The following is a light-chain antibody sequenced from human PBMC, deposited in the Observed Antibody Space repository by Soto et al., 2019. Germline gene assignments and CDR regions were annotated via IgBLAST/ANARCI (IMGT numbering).Light chain of an antibody. CDR1: QYVGSR. V-gene: IGKV3-11*01. CDR2: YMS. J-gene: IGKJ1*01. Sequence: EIVLTQSPATLSSSPGETATLSCRASQYVGSRLAWCQHKPGQAPRLLIYYMSKRATGIPARFSGSGSGTDFTLTISSLAPDDFAIYYCHQRQSWPRTFGQGTKVEIK. CDR3: HQRQSWPRT.